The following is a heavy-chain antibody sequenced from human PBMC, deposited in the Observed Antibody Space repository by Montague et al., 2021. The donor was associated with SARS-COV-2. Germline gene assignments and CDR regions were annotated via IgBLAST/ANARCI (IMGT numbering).Heavy chain of an antibody. J-gene: IGHJ6*02. Sequence: SETLSLTCTVSGGSISSYYWSWIRQPQGKGLEWIGYIYYSGSTNYNPSLKSRVTISVDTSKNQFSLKLSSVTAADTAAYYWARAGSGSYSFYYYYGMDVWGQGTTVTVSS. CDR2: IYYSGST. CDR1: GGSISSYY. CDR3: ARAGSGSYSFYYYYGMDV. D-gene: IGHD3-10*01. V-gene: IGHV4-59*08.